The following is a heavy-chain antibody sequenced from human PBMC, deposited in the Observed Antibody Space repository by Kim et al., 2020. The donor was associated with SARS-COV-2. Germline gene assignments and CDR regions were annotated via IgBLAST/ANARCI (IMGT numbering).Heavy chain of an antibody. Sequence: GGSLRLSCAASGFTVSSNYMSWVRQAPGKGLEWVSVIYSGGSTYYADSVKGRFTISRHNSKNTLYLQMNSLRAEDTAVYYCARDRRGYSGYDNYYYYGMDVWGQGTTVTVSS. CDR1: GFTVSSNY. J-gene: IGHJ6*02. V-gene: IGHV3-53*04. CDR2: IYSGGST. CDR3: ARDRRGYSGYDNYYYYGMDV. D-gene: IGHD5-12*01.